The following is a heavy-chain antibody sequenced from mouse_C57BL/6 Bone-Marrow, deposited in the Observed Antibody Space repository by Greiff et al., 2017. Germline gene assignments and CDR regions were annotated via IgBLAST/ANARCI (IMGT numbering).Heavy chain of an antibody. V-gene: IGHV1-64*01. CDR1: GYTFTSYW. Sequence: VQLQQPGAELVKPGASVKLSCKASGYTFTSYWMHWVKQRPGQGLEWIGMIHPNSGSTNYNEKFKSKATLTVDKSSSTAYMQLSSLTSEDSAVYYCARDGPRDYYGKRDRYFDVWGTGTTVTVSS. CDR2: IHPNSGST. J-gene: IGHJ1*03. D-gene: IGHD1-1*01. CDR3: ARDGPRDYYGKRDRYFDV.